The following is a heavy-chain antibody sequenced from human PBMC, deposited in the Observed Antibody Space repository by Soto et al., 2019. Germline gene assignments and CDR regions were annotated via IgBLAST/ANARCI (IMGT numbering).Heavy chain of an antibody. CDR1: GFTFSNYA. CDR2: ISSSGGST. Sequence: GESLKISCAASGFTFSNYAMSWVRQAPGKGLEWVSAISSSGGSTYYADSVKGRFTISRDKSKNTLYLQMNSLRAEDTAVYYCAKGVSTETTGGDYWGQGTLVTVSS. V-gene: IGHV3-23*01. J-gene: IGHJ4*02. CDR3: AKGVSTETTGGDY. D-gene: IGHD4-17*01.